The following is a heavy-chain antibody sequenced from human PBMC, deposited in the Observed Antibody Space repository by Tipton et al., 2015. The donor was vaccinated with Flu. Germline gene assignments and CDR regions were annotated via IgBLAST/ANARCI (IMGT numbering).Heavy chain of an antibody. CDR1: GDTFSKYV. CDR2: IVPIFGIA. J-gene: IGHJ6*03. CDR3: ARTTYSNGELDYGFYNMDV. V-gene: IGHV1-69*01. D-gene: IGHD3-10*01. Sequence: QSGAEVKKPGSSVKVSCKASGDTFSKYVISWVRQAPGQGLEWMGGIVPIFGIAKYAQKFQGRVTITADESASTVYMGLVSLRSGDAAVYYCARTTYSNGELDYGFYNMDVGGKEATVTVSS.